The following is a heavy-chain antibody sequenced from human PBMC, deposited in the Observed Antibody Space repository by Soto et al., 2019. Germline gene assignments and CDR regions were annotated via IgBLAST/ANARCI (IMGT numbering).Heavy chain of an antibody. CDR2: ISYDGSNQ. V-gene: IGHV3-30*03. J-gene: IGHJ4*02. Sequence: QVQLVESGGGVVQPGRSLRLSCAVSGFNFSNYGMHWVRQAPGKGLEWVADISYDGSNQYYTDSVKGRFTISRDNSKNTLYLQMNSLRPEDTAVYYCAHAMVRGAAFDFWGQGTLVTVSS. CDR3: AHAMVRGAAFDF. CDR1: GFNFSNYG. D-gene: IGHD3-10*01.